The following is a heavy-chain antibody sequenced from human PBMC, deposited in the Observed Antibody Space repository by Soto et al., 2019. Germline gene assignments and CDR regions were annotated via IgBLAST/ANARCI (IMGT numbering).Heavy chain of an antibody. D-gene: IGHD3-3*01. CDR1: GFTFSSYW. Sequence: PGGSLRLSCAASGFTFSSYWMSWVRQAPGKGLEWVANIKQDGSEKYYVDSVKGQFTISRDNAKNSLYLQMNSLRAEDTAVYYCARDSSEDYDFWSGYMGFDPWGQGTLVTVSS. CDR3: ARDSSEDYDFWSGYMGFDP. CDR2: IKQDGSEK. J-gene: IGHJ5*02. V-gene: IGHV3-7*01.